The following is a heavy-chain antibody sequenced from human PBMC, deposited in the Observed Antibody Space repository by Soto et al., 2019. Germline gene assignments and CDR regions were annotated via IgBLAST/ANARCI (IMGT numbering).Heavy chain of an antibody. J-gene: IGHJ6*02. Sequence: QVHLVPSGAEVKQPGASVKVSCKASGYTFSVYHMHWVRQAPGQGLEWMGWVHPNSGGTNYAQSFEGRVTMTRDTSINTAYMELSRLTSDDTAVYYCAKELQRGMDVWGQGTTVTVSS. CDR3: AKELQRGMDV. V-gene: IGHV1-2*02. D-gene: IGHD4-4*01. CDR2: VHPNSGGT. CDR1: GYTFSVYH.